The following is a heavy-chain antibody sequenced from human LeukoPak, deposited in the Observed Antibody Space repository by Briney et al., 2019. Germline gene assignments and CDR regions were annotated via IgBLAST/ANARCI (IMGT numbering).Heavy chain of an antibody. CDR2: ISYDRSNK. CDR3: ARDSGYCSGGSCYSLHAFDI. D-gene: IGHD2-15*01. Sequence: GGSLRLSCAVSGFTFSSNAMHWVRQAPGKGLEWVAVISYDRSNKNYADSVKGRFTISRDNSKNTLYLQMNSLRAEDTAVYYCARDSGYCSGGSCYSLHAFDIWGQGTMVTVSS. J-gene: IGHJ3*02. CDR1: GFTFSSNA. V-gene: IGHV3-30-3*01.